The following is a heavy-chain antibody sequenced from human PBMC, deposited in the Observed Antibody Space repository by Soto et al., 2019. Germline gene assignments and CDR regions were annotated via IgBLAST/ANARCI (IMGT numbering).Heavy chain of an antibody. CDR3: ARSYSGSYYFPLGPQDY. J-gene: IGHJ4*02. V-gene: IGHV4-34*01. CDR1: GGSFSGYY. Sequence: PSETLSLTCAVYGGSFSGYYWSWIRQPPGKGLEWIGEINHSVSTNYNPSLKSRVTISVDTSKNQFSLKLSSVTAADTAVYYCARSYSGSYYFPLGPQDYWGQGTLVTVSS. D-gene: IGHD1-26*01. CDR2: INHSVST.